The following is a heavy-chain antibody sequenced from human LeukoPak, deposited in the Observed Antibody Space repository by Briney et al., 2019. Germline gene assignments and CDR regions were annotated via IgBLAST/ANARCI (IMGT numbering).Heavy chain of an antibody. D-gene: IGHD3-22*01. J-gene: IGHJ4*02. Sequence: RASLKFSCKASGATFSSYAISWVGQAPGQGFEWMRRNTPIIGTANYAQKFQGRATITADKASITGYMVLTSLSSKDTAVCSLVRDRDSSGTWDYWGQGTLVTVSS. CDR3: VRDRDSSGTWDY. V-gene: IGHV1-69*04. CDR2: NTPIIGTA. CDR1: GATFSSYA.